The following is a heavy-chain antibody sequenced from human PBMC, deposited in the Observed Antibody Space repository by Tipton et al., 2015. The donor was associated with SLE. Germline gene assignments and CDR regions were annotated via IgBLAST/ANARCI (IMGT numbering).Heavy chain of an antibody. J-gene: IGHJ4*02. D-gene: IGHD3-10*01. V-gene: IGHV3-23*01. CDR2: ISSAGET. Sequence: GSLRLSCAASGFVFNNEAMTWVRQAPGKGLEWVSTISSAGETYYADPVKGRFSISRDNSRSTEYLQLQTLRADDTAVYYCAKGFRLGLFWGQGTLVTVSS. CDR3: AKGFRLGLF. CDR1: GFVFNNEA.